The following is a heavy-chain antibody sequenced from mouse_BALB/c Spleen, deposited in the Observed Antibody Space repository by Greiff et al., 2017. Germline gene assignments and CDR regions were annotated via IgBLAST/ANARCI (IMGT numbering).Heavy chain of an antibody. CDR3: ARGVDGFWYFDV. D-gene: IGHD2-3*01. V-gene: IGHV5-17*02. CDR2: ISSGSSTI. CDR1: GFTFSSFG. J-gene: IGHJ1*01. Sequence: DVMLVESGGGLVQPGGSRKLSCAASGFTFSSFGMHWVRQAPEKGLEWVAYISSGSSTIYYADTVTGRFTISRDNPKNTLFLQMTSLRSEDTAMYYCARGVDGFWYFDVWGAGTTVTVSA.